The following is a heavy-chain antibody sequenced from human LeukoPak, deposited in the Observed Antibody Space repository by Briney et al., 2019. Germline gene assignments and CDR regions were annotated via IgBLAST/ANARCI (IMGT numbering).Heavy chain of an antibody. CDR1: GFTFSSYS. V-gene: IGHV3-48*01. Sequence: GGSLRLSCAASGFTFSSYSMNWVRQAPGKGLEWVSYISSSSSTIYYADSVKGRFTISRDNAKNSLYLQMNSLRAEDTAVYYCARDFSDDSSGYYGELDYWGQGTLATVSS. J-gene: IGHJ4*02. D-gene: IGHD3-22*01. CDR3: ARDFSDDSSGYYGELDY. CDR2: ISSSSSTI.